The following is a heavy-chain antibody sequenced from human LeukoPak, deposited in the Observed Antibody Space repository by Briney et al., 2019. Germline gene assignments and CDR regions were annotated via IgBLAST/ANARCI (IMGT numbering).Heavy chain of an antibody. V-gene: IGHV3-23*01. CDR2: ISGSGGST. D-gene: IGHD1-1*01. CDR3: AKDNKAGTYDY. J-gene: IGHJ4*02. Sequence: XAPGXXXEXVSAISGSGGSTYYADSVKGRFTISRDNSKNTLYLQMNSLRAEDTAVYYCAKDNKAGTYDYWGQGTLVTVSS.